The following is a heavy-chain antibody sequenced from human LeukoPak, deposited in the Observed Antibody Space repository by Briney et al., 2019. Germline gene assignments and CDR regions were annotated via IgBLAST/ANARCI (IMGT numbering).Heavy chain of an antibody. J-gene: IGHJ6*03. CDR2: IYTSGST. V-gene: IGHV4-61*02. CDR3: ARGDVPAATSYYYYYYMDV. Sequence: SQTLSLTCTVSGGSIGSGSYYWSWIRQPAGKGLEWIGRIYTSGSTNYNPSLKSRVTMSVDTSKNQFSLKLSSVTAADTAVYYCARGDVPAATSYYYYYYMDVWGKGTTVTVSS. CDR1: GGSIGSGSYY. D-gene: IGHD2-2*01.